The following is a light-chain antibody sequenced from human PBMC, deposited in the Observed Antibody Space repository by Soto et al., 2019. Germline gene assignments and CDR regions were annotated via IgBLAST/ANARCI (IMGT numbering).Light chain of an antibody. CDR2: AAS. CDR3: QQSYSTPYT. V-gene: IGKV1-39*01. CDR1: QSISSY. J-gene: IGKJ2*01. Sequence: DIQMTQSPSSLSASVGDRVTITCRASQSISSYLNWYQQKPGKAPKLLIYAASSLQSGVPSRFSGSGSGTDFTLPISSLQPEDFATYYCQQSYSTPYTFGQGTKPEIK.